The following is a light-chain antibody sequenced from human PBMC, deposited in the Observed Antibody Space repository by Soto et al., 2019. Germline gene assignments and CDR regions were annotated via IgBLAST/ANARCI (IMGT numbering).Light chain of an antibody. J-gene: IGLJ1*01. V-gene: IGLV2-11*01. CDR2: DVN. Sequence: QSALTQPRSVSGSPGQSVTISCTGTSSDVGKYNYVSWYQQHPGKAPKLIIYDVNRRPSGVHDRFSGSKSGNTASLTISGLRADDEADYYCCSYAGSFTYVFGTGTKLTVL. CDR3: CSYAGSFTYV. CDR1: SSDVGKYNY.